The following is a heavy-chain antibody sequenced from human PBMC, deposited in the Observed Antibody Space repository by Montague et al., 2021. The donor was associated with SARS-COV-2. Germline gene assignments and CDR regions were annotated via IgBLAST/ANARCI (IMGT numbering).Heavy chain of an antibody. D-gene: IGHD5-12*01. J-gene: IGHJ6*02. CDR1: GASIRDYH. CDR2: IYESGST. Sequence: SETLSLTCTVSGASIRDYHWSWIRQPPGKGLEWIGYIYESGSTKSNPSLTRRLIMPVDTSRNQFSLTLSSVTTADTAVYYCARDRGLSGFYGYDPLYFYGMDVWGQGTTVIVSS. CDR3: ARDRGLSGFYGYDPLYFYGMDV. V-gene: IGHV4-59*01.